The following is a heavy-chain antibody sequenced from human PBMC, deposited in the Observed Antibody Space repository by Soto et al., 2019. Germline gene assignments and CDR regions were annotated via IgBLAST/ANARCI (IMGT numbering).Heavy chain of an antibody. CDR3: ATRTDYYYGSGSLGGMDV. CDR2: IYYSGST. V-gene: IGHV4-31*03. Sequence: QVQLQESGPGLVKPSQTLSLTCTVSGGSISSGAYYWSWIRQHPGKGLEWIGYIYYSGSTYYNPSLKSRVTISVDTSKNQLSLKLSSVTAADTAVYYCATRTDYYYGSGSLGGMDVWGQGTTVTVSS. J-gene: IGHJ6*02. D-gene: IGHD3-10*01. CDR1: GGSISSGAYY.